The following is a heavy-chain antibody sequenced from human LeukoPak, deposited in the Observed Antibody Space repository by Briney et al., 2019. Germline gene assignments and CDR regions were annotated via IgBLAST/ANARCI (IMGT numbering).Heavy chain of an antibody. V-gene: IGHV3-30-3*01. CDR1: GFTFSSYA. Sequence: PEGSLRLSCAASGFTFSSYAMHWVRQAPGKGLEWVAVISYDGSNKYYADSVKGRFTISRDNSKNTLYLQMNSLRAEDTAVYYCARERIAVAGYNWFDPWGQGTLVTVSS. J-gene: IGHJ5*02. CDR3: ARERIAVAGYNWFDP. CDR2: ISYDGSNK. D-gene: IGHD6-19*01.